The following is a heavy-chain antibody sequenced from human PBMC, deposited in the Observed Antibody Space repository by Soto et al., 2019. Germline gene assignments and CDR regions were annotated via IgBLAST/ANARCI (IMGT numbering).Heavy chain of an antibody. CDR2: MYDSGRHDSGTT. V-gene: IGHV4-59*08. J-gene: IGHJ4*02. CDR1: GGSITTYY. CDR3: ATMGAPVTGLYYFDY. D-gene: IGHD1-26*01. Sequence: SETLSLTCTVSGGSITTYYWSWIRQPPGKGLQWIANMYDSGRHDSGTTHYSASLRSRVSISVDTSKNQFSLDLSSVTAADTAVYYCATMGAPVTGLYYFDYWGQGTLVTVSS.